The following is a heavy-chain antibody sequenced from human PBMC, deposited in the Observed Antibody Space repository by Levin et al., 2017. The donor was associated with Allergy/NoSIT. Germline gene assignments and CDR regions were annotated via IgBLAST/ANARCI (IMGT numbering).Heavy chain of an antibody. D-gene: IGHD2-8*01. V-gene: IGHV3-23*01. Sequence: GGSLRLSCAASGFIFSSHAMSWVRQAPGKGLEWVSAISGNGGSTFYAASVKGRFTISRDNSRNTLSLQMNSLRAEDTAVYYCVICIPNYYYYYMDVWGKGTTVTVSS. CDR1: GFIFSSHA. J-gene: IGHJ6*03. CDR2: ISGNGGST. CDR3: VICIPNYYYYYMDV.